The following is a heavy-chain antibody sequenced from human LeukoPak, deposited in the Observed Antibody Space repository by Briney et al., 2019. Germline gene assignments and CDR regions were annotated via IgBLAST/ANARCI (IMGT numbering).Heavy chain of an antibody. Sequence: SETLSLTCTVSGGSINSYYWSWIRQPPGKGLEWIGYHSYSGGANYNPSLESRVTISLDTSKNRFSLSLSSVTAADTAVYYCARGLIRGACDIWGHGTMVTVSS. V-gene: IGHV4-59*01. J-gene: IGHJ3*02. CDR3: ARGLIRGACDI. D-gene: IGHD3-16*01. CDR1: GGSINSYY. CDR2: HSYSGGA.